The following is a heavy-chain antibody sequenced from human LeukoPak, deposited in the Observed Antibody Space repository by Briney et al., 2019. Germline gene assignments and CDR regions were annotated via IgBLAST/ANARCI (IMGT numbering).Heavy chain of an antibody. CDR3: ARDQEDEPFDY. J-gene: IGHJ4*02. Sequence: GGSLRLSCAASGFTFSSYSMNWVRQAPGKGLEWVSSISSSSSYIYYADSVKGRFTISRDNAKNSLYLQMNSLGAEDTAVYYCARDQEDEPFDYWGQGTLVTVSS. CDR1: GFTFSSYS. V-gene: IGHV3-21*01. CDR2: ISSSSSYI.